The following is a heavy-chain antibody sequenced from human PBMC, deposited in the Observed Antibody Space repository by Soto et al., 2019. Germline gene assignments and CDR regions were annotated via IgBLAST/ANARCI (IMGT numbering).Heavy chain of an antibody. J-gene: IGHJ4*02. D-gene: IGHD3-22*01. CDR1: GGSISSSY. Sequence: PSETLSLTCSASGGSISSSYWSWVRQPPGKGLEWIGYMYYRGKSNYNPSLKSRVSISVDTSNNQYSLRLTSVTAADTAVYYCARAYFYGSSDYFFLRYWGQGTLVTVSS. CDR3: ARAYFYGSSDYFFLRY. CDR2: MYYRGKS. V-gene: IGHV4-59*01.